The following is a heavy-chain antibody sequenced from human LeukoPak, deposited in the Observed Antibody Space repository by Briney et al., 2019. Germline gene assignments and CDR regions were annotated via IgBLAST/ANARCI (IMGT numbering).Heavy chain of an antibody. J-gene: IGHJ4*02. CDR1: GDSVSSNRAA. Sequence: SQTLSLTFAISGDSVSSNRAAWTWIRQSPSSGLEWLGRTYYRSKWYNHYAVSVKSRITFNADTSKNQFSLQLNSVTPEDTAVYYCARDVPTGYYNHPFDYWGQGTLVTVSS. CDR2: TYYRSKWYN. CDR3: ARDVPTGYYNHPFDY. D-gene: IGHD3-9*01. V-gene: IGHV6-1*01.